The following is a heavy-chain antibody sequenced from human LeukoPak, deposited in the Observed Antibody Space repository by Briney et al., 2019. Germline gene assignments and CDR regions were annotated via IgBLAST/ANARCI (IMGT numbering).Heavy chain of an antibody. V-gene: IGHV4-34*01. D-gene: IGHD3-10*01. CDR1: GGSFSGYY. Sequence: SETLSLTCAVYGGSFSGYYWSWIRQPPGKGLEWIGEINHSGSTNYNPSPKSRVTISVDTSKNQFSLKLSSVTAADTAVYYCARGKKYYYGSGSYNHFDYWGQGTLVTVSS. CDR3: ARGKKYYYGSGSYNHFDY. J-gene: IGHJ4*02. CDR2: INHSGST.